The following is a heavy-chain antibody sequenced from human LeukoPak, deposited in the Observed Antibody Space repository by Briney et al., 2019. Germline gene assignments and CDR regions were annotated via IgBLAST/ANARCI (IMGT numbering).Heavy chain of an antibody. CDR2: ISSSSSYL. Sequence: GGSLRLSCAASGFTFSSYSMSWVRQAPGKGLEWVSSISSSSSYLYYADSVKGRFTISRDNAKNSLYLQMKSVRAEDTAVYYCASDFSGYSPGLDYWGQGTLVTVSS. CDR3: ASDFSGYSPGLDY. V-gene: IGHV3-21*01. J-gene: IGHJ4*02. CDR1: GFTFSSYS. D-gene: IGHD5-18*01.